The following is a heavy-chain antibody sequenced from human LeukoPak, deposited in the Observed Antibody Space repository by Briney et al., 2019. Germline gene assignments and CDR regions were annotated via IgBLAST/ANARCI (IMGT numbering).Heavy chain of an antibody. J-gene: IGHJ3*02. D-gene: IGHD4-17*01. Sequence: SETLSLTCAVSGGSISSGGYSWSWIRQPPGKGLEWIGYIYHSGSTYYNPSLKSRVTISVDRSKNQFPLKLSSVTAADTAVYYCATRTGDYVAAFDIWGQGTMVTVSS. CDR3: ATRTGDYVAAFDI. CDR2: IYHSGST. CDR1: GGSISSGGYS. V-gene: IGHV4-30-2*01.